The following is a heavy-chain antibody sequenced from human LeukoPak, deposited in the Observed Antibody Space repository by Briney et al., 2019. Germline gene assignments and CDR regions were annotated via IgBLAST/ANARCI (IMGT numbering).Heavy chain of an antibody. CDR1: GYSFTNYW. CDR3: ARLLGYCSSTSCLYGMDV. CDR2: IYPADSDT. D-gene: IGHD2-2*01. J-gene: IGHJ6*04. Sequence: GESLKISCKGSGYSFTNYWIGWVRQMPGKGLEWMGIIYPADSDTRYSPSLQGQVTISVDKSISTAYLQWSSLKASDTAMYYCARLLGYCSSTSCLYGMDVWGKGTTVTVSS. V-gene: IGHV5-51*01.